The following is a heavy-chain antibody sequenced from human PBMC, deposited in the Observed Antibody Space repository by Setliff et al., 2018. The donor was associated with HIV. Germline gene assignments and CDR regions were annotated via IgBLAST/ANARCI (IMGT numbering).Heavy chain of an antibody. V-gene: IGHV4-61*09. D-gene: IGHD2-21*01. Sequence: SETLSLTCDVSGDSFTTTSHSWTWLRQPAGRGLEWIGHVYSRGNTDYNPSLASRVSILMSTSEIQFSLTLNSVTAADTAKYYCARGRLMGSSVLFFDFWGQGRLVTVSS. CDR1: GDSFTTTSHS. CDR2: VYSRGNT. J-gene: IGHJ4*02. CDR3: ARGRLMGSSVLFFDF.